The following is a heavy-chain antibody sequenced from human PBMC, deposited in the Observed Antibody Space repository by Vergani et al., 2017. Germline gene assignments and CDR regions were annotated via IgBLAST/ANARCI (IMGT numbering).Heavy chain of an antibody. CDR1: GFTFSTYA. Sequence: QVQLVESGGGVVQPGRSLRLSCAASGFTFSTYAMHWVRQAPGKGLEWVAVIWYDGSNKYYADSVKGRFTISRDNSKNTLYLQMNSLRAEDTAVYYCARDSSPHSGSYSDAFDIWGQGTMVTVSS. J-gene: IGHJ3*02. D-gene: IGHD1-26*01. V-gene: IGHV3-30*07. CDR2: IWYDGSNK. CDR3: ARDSSPHSGSYSDAFDI.